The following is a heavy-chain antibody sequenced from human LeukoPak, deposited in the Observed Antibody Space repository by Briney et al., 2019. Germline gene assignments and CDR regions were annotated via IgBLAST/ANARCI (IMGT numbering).Heavy chain of an antibody. CDR1: GFTFSSYG. Sequence: GRSLKLSCEASGFTFSSYGMNWVRQAPGKGLEWVAVILYDGSNKYYADSVKGRFTISRDNSKNTLYLQMNSLRAEDTAVYYCAKDRGYCTNGVCYRFDYWGQGTLVTVSS. J-gene: IGHJ4*02. D-gene: IGHD2-8*01. V-gene: IGHV3-30*18. CDR2: ILYDGSNK. CDR3: AKDRGYCTNGVCYRFDY.